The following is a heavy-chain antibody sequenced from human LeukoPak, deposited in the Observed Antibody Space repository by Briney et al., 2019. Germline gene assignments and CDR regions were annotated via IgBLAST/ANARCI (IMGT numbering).Heavy chain of an antibody. CDR3: ARKENVYYYFDY. CDR1: GGSISSSNW. J-gene: IGHJ4*02. D-gene: IGHD3-10*01. V-gene: IGHV4-4*02. CDR2: IYHSGTT. Sequence: SETLSLTCAVSGGSISSSNWWSWVRQPPGKGLEWIGYIYHSGTTYYNPSLQSRVTMSVDTSKNQFSLKLSSVTAVDTAVYYCARKENVYYYFDYWGQGTLVTVSS.